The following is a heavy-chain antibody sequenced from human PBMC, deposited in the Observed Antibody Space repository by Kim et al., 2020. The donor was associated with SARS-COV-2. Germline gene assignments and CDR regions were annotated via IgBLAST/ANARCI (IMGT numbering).Heavy chain of an antibody. V-gene: IGHV5-51*01. CDR3: ARLRYFDWLLYLDY. J-gene: IGHJ4*02. Sequence: SPSFQGQVTISADKSISTAYLQWSSLKASDTAMYYCARLRYFDWLLYLDYWGQGTLVTVSS. D-gene: IGHD3-9*01.